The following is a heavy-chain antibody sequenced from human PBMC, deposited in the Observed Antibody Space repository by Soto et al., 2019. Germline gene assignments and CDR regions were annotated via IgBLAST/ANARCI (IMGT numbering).Heavy chain of an antibody. V-gene: IGHV3-15*01. CDR1: GFTFSNAW. Sequence: PGGSLRLSCAASGFTFSNAWMSWVRQAPGKGLEWVGRIKSKTDGGTTDYAAPVKGRFTISRDDSKNTLYLQMNSLKTEDTAVYYCTTGDIVVVPAAKRVEVWGQGTLVTVYS. J-gene: IGHJ4*02. D-gene: IGHD2-2*01. CDR2: IKSKTDGGTT. CDR3: TTGDIVVVPAAKRVEV.